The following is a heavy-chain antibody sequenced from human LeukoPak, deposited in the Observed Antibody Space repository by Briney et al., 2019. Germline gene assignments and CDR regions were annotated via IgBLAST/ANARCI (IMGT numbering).Heavy chain of an antibody. Sequence: SETLSLTCSVSGGSVTSGSYYWSWIRQPAGKGLEWIGRISTSGSTNYNPSLKSRVTMSLDTSKNQFSLKLNSLTAADTAVYYCARMQNYYFYMDVWGKGTTVTVSS. J-gene: IGHJ6*03. CDR2: ISTSGST. CDR1: GGSVTSGSYY. CDR3: ARMQNYYFYMDV. V-gene: IGHV4-61*02.